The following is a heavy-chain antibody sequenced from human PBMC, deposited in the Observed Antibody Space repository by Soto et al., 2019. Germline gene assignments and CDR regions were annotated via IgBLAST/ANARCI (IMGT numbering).Heavy chain of an antibody. V-gene: IGHV3-30-3*01. CDR1: GFTFSSYA. Sequence: PGGSLRLSCAASGFTFSSYAMHRVRQAPGKGLEWVAVISYDGSNKYYADSVKGRFTISRDNSKNTLYLQMNSLRAEDTAVYYCASSFNEDVGAYYFDFWGQGTLVTVSS. CDR2: ISYDGSNK. D-gene: IGHD1-26*01. J-gene: IGHJ4*02. CDR3: ASSFNEDVGAYYFDF.